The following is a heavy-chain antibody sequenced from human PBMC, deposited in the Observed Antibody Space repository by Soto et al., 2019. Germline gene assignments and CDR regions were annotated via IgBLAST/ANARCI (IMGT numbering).Heavy chain of an antibody. J-gene: IGHJ6*02. D-gene: IGHD2-8*01. Sequence: GGSLRLSCAASGFTFSSYWMSWVRQAPGKGLEWVANIKQDGSEKYYVDSVKGRFTISRDNAKNSLYLQMNSLRAEDTAVSYCARAGVGYCTNGVCADYYYGMDVWGQGTTVTVSS. V-gene: IGHV3-7*01. CDR1: GFTFSSYW. CDR3: ARAGVGYCTNGVCADYYYGMDV. CDR2: IKQDGSEK.